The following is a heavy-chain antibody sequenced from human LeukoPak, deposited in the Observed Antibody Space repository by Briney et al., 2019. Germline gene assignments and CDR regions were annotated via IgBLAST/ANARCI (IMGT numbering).Heavy chain of an antibody. CDR3: ARTDYYDSSGYYFSLQH. J-gene: IGHJ1*01. CDR1: GYTFTSYY. Sequence: ASVKVSCKASGYTFTSYYMHWVRQAPGQGLEWMGIINPSGGSTSYAQKFQGRVTMTRDTSTSTVYMELSSLRSEDTAVYYCARTDYYDSSGYYFSLQHWGQGTLVTVAS. CDR2: INPSGGST. V-gene: IGHV1-46*01. D-gene: IGHD3-22*01.